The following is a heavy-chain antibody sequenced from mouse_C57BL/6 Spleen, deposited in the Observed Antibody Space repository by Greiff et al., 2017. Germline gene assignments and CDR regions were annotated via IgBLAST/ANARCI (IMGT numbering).Heavy chain of an antibody. CDR1: GFTFSNYW. Sequence: EVKLEESGGGLVQPGGSMKLSCVASGFTFSNYWMNWVRQSPEKGLEWVAQISLKSDNYATHYAESVKGRFTISRDDSKSSVYLQMHNLRAEDTGIYYCTGDYGSSSYYFDDWGKGTTLTVSS. CDR2: ISLKSDNYAT. V-gene: IGHV6-3*01. J-gene: IGHJ2*01. CDR3: TGDYGSSSYYFDD. D-gene: IGHD1-1*01.